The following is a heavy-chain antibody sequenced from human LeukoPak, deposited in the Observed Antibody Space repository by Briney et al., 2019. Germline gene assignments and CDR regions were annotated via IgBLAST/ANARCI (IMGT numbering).Heavy chain of an antibody. CDR2: MNPNSGNT. CDR1: GYTFTGYD. V-gene: IGHV1-8*03. CDR3: ARGRFCTMTLVVSKAYYFDY. D-gene: IGHD3-22*01. J-gene: IGHJ4*02. Sequence: ASVKVSCKASGYTFTGYDINWVRQATGQGLEWMGWMNPNSGNTGYAQKFQGRVTITRNTSISTAYMELSSLRSEDSAVYFCARGRFCTMTLVVSKAYYFDYWGQGTLVTVSS.